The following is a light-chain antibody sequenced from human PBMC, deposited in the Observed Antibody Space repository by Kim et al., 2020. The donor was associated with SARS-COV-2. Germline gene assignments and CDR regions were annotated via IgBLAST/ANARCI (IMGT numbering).Light chain of an antibody. J-gene: IGKJ2*02. CDR2: GTS. CDR3: QQYGSSPST. Sequence: FSPGEKATPSCRASQSFVSTYFAGYQQKPGQAPRLLIYGTSSRATGVPGRFSGSGSRADFTLTISRLEPEDFAVYYCQQYGSSPSTFGQGTKLEI. CDR1: QSFVSTY. V-gene: IGKV3-20*01.